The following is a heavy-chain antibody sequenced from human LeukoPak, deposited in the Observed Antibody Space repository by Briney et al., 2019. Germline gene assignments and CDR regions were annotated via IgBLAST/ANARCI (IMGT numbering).Heavy chain of an antibody. J-gene: IGHJ5*02. Sequence: SVNVSFKASVYTFTSYYMHWVRQPPAPPLECMGLINPSGGSTSSAQTLQGRVTMTRDSSTSPVYMELIRLIPDDTAVYYRARVPYGDYASNWFDPWGQGTLVPVSS. V-gene: IGHV1-46*01. CDR2: INPSGGST. CDR1: VYTFTSYY. CDR3: ARVPYGDYASNWFDP. D-gene: IGHD4-17*01.